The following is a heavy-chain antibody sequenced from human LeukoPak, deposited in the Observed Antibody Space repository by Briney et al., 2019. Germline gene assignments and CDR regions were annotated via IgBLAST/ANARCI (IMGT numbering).Heavy chain of an antibody. Sequence: RPGGSLRLSCAASGFTFDDFGMSWVRQAPGKGLEWVSGINWNGVSTGYADSVKGRFTISRDNAKNSLYLQMNSLRAEDTALYYCARSLYSSGSYPIFDYWGQGTLVTVSS. V-gene: IGHV3-20*04. D-gene: IGHD3-22*01. CDR3: ARSLYSSGSYPIFDY. CDR1: GFTFDDFG. CDR2: INWNGVST. J-gene: IGHJ4*02.